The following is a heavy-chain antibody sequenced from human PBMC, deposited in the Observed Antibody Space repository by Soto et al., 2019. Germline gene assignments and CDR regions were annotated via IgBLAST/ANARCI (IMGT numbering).Heavy chain of an antibody. CDR2: ISSNGGTT. V-gene: IGHV3-64*01. Sequence: EVQLAESGGNMVQPGGSLRLSCVASGFTFNNYDMHWVRQAPGKGLEYVSSISSNGGTTYYGNSVKGRFTISRDNSKNTLYLQRGSLRPEDMAVYDWVRRVSGNDDYWGQGTRVTVSS. CDR3: VRRVSGNDDY. J-gene: IGHJ4*02. CDR1: GFTFNNYD. D-gene: IGHD1-1*01.